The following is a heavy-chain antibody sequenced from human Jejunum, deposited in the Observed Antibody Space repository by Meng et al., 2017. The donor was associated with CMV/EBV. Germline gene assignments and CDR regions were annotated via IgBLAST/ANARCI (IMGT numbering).Heavy chain of an antibody. Sequence: GFRFDNYWMTWVRQAPEKGLEWVANIKEDGSEKNYVDSVKGRFTISRDNSNNLVHLQMSDLRAEDTSVYYCARWGGEGSTSGLDSWGQGTRVTVSS. CDR2: IKEDGSEK. CDR3: ARWGGEGSTSGLDS. V-gene: IGHV3-7*01. D-gene: IGHD2/OR15-2a*01. CDR1: GFRFDNYW. J-gene: IGHJ4*02.